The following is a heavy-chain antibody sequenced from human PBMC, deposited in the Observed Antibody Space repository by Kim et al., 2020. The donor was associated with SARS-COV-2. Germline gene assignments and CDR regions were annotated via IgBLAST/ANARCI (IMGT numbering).Heavy chain of an antibody. CDR2: ISYDGSNK. V-gene: IGHV3-30*04. Sequence: GGSLRLSCAASGFTFSSYAMHWVRQAPGKGLEWVAVISYDGSNKYYADSVKGRFTISRDNSKNTLYLQMNSLRAEDTAVYYCARDLGHLLRYFDWSTKRNPDYWGQGTLVTV. J-gene: IGHJ4*02. CDR3: ARDLGHLLRYFDWSTKRNPDY. CDR1: GFTFSSYA. D-gene: IGHD3-9*01.